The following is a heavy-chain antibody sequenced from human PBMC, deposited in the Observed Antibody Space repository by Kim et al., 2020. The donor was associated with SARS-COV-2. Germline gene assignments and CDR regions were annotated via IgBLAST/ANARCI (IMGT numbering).Heavy chain of an antibody. CDR3: ARVRGGSQVDY. CDR2: IYYSGST. J-gene: IGHJ4*02. CDR1: GGSISSSSYY. V-gene: IGHV4-39*07. Sequence: SETLSLTCTVSGGSISSSSYYWGWIRQPPGMGLEWIGSIYYSGSTYYNPSLKSRVTISVDTSKNQFSLKLSPVTAADTAVYYCARVRGGSQVDYWGQGTLVTVSS. D-gene: IGHD1-26*01.